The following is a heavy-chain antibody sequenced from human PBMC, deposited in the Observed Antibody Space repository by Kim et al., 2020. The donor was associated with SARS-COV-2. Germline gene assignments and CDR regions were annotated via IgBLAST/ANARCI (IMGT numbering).Heavy chain of an antibody. CDR3: AADTHTKVGTYYDFWSGPYNWFDP. D-gene: IGHD3-3*01. V-gene: IGHV1-58*02. J-gene: IGHJ5*02. CDR1: GFTFTSSA. CDR2: IVVGSGNT. Sequence: SVKVSCKASGFTFTSSAMQWVRQARGQRLEWIGWIVVGSGNTNYAQKFQERVTITRDMSTSTAYMELSSLRSEDTAVYYCAADTHTKVGTYYDFWSGPYNWFDPWGQGTLVTVSS.